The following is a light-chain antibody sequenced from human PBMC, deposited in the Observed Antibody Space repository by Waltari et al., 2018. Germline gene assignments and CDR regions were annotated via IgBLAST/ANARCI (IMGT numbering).Light chain of an antibody. V-gene: IGLV2-14*03. CDR3: SSYTRSSALV. Sequence: QSALTQPASVSGSPGQSTTISCTGTSLDVGGSPYVSWYQRDPGKAPKLIIYNVTVRPSGVSNRFSGSKSGNTASLIISGLQAEDEADYFCSSYTRSSALVFGGGTKLTVL. CDR1: SLDVGGSPY. J-gene: IGLJ2*01. CDR2: NVT.